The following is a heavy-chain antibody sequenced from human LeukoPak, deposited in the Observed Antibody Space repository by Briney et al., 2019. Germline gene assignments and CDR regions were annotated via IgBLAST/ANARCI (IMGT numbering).Heavy chain of an antibody. J-gene: IGHJ6*04. Sequence: SVKVSCKASEGTFSSYAISWVRQAPGQGLEWMGGIIPIFGTANHAQKFQGRVTITADESTSTAYMELSSLRSEDTAVYYCARSIVVVVAAGAYYYYGMDVWGKGTTVTVSS. CDR1: EGTFSSYA. V-gene: IGHV1-69*01. CDR2: IIPIFGTA. D-gene: IGHD2-15*01. CDR3: ARSIVVVVAAGAYYYYGMDV.